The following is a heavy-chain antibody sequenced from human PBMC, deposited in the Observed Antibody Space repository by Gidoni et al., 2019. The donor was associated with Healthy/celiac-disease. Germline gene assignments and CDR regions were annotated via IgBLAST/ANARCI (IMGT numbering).Heavy chain of an antibody. Sequence: QVQPVPSGAEVQKPGASVNVSCTASGYTFTSSGITWVRQAPGQGLEWMGWISAYNGNTNYAQKLQGRVTMTTDTSTSTAYMELRSLRSDDTAVYYCARDGEDYGDYVLQWDNDYWGQGTLVTVSS. CDR3: ARDGEDYGDYVLQWDNDY. CDR1: GYTFTSSG. CDR2: ISAYNGNT. J-gene: IGHJ4*02. D-gene: IGHD4-17*01. V-gene: IGHV1-18*01.